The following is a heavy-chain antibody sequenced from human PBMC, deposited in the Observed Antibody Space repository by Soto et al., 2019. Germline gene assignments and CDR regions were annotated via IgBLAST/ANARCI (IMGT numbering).Heavy chain of an antibody. CDR2: ISYDGSNK. CDR3: ARDPLDGIAVAGFDY. J-gene: IGHJ4*02. D-gene: IGHD6-19*01. Sequence: QVQLVESGGGVVQPGRSLRLSCAASGFIFSRYGMHWVRQAPGKGLEWVAVISYDGSNKYYADSVKGRFTISRDNSKNTLYLQMNSLRAEDTAVYYCARDPLDGIAVAGFDYWGQGTLVTVSS. V-gene: IGHV3-30*03. CDR1: GFIFSRYG.